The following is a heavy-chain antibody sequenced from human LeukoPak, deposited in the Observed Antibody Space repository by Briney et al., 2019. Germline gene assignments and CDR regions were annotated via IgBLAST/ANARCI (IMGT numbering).Heavy chain of an antibody. CDR1: GFTFSSYS. V-gene: IGHV3-21*01. D-gene: IGHD6-13*01. J-gene: IGHJ4*02. Sequence: PGGSLRLSCAASGFTFSSYSMNWVRQAPGKGLEWVSSISSSSYIYYADSVRGRFTISRDSAKNSLYLQMNSLRAEDTAVYYCARGHSSSWTALDYWGQGTLVTVSS. CDR3: ARGHSSSWTALDY. CDR2: ISSSSYI.